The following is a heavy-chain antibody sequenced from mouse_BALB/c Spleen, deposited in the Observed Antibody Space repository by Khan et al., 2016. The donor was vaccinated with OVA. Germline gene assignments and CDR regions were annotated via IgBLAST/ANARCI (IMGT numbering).Heavy chain of an antibody. CDR2: ISYSGVT. D-gene: IGHD1-1*02. CDR3: ARGKYYGYYFDY. Sequence: VQLKQSGPGLVKPSQSLSLTCTVTGYSITSGYAWNWIRQFPGNKLEWMGYISYSGVTSNTPSLKSRISITRDTSKNQFFLQLNSVTTKDTATYYCARGKYYGYYFDYGGQGTTLTVSS. J-gene: IGHJ2*01. V-gene: IGHV3-2*02. CDR1: GYSITSGYA.